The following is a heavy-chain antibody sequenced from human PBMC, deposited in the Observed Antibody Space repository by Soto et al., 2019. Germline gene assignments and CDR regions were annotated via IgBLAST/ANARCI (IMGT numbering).Heavy chain of an antibody. CDR1: GFTFTSSA. J-gene: IGHJ6*02. CDR3: AADFLEWLPNYYYYGMDV. V-gene: IGHV1-58*01. D-gene: IGHD3-3*01. CDR2: IVVGSGNT. Sequence: GASVKVSCKASGFTFTSSAVQWVRQARGQRLEWIGWIVVGSGNTNYAQKFQERVTITRDMSTSTAYMELSSLRSEDTAVYYCAADFLEWLPNYYYYGMDVWGQGTTVTVSS.